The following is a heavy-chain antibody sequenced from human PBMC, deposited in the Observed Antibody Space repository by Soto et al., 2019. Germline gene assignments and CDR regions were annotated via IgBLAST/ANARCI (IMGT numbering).Heavy chain of an antibody. CDR1: GGSVSSGRYY. Sequence: PSETLSLTCTVSGGSVSSGRYYWSWIRQPPGKGLEWIGYIYYSGSTNNNPSLKSRVTISLDTSKNQFSLKLSSVTAADTAVYYCARGSDEISTGYRFDYWGQGNLVTVSA. J-gene: IGHJ4*02. CDR2: IYYSGST. D-gene: IGHD3-9*01. CDR3: ARGSDEISTGYRFDY. V-gene: IGHV4-61*01.